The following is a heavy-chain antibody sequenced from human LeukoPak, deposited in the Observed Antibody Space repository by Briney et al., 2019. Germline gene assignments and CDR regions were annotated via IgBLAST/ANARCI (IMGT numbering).Heavy chain of an antibody. J-gene: IGHJ2*01. CDR1: GGTFSNFA. CDR3: ARAFYYDSGSRYFDL. CDR2: IVPIFVVA. D-gene: IGHD3-22*01. V-gene: IGHV1-69*04. Sequence: SMKVSCKASGGTFSNFAINWVRQAPGQGLEWMGRIVPIFVVADHAQKFQGRVTITADKSTSTAYMELSSLRSEDTAVYYCARAFYYDSGSRYFDLWGRGTLVTVSS.